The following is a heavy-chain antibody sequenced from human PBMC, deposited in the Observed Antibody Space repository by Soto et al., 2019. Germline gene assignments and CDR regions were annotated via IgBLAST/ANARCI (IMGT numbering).Heavy chain of an antibody. CDR3: ASGKYSPPYYYYYGMDV. J-gene: IGHJ6*02. CDR1: GYTFTSYG. V-gene: IGHV1-18*01. Sequence: QVQLVQSGAEVKKPGASVKVSCKASGYTFTSYGISWVRQAPGQGLEWMGWISAYNRNTNYAQKLQGRVTMTTDTSTSTAYMELRSLRSDDTAVYYCASGKYSPPYYYYYGMDVWGQGTTVTVSS. D-gene: IGHD5-18*01. CDR2: ISAYNRNT.